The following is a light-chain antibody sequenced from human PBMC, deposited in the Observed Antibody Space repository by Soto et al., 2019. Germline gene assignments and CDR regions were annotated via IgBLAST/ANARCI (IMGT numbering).Light chain of an antibody. CDR2: SVS. CDR3: QQHGDSPPWT. J-gene: IGKJ1*01. Sequence: EIVLTQSPGTLSLSPGERATLSCRASQTVRSGYLAWYQQKSGQAPRLLFYSVSRRAPGIPDRFSVSGSGTDFTLTISRLEPEDFAVYYCQQHGDSPPWTFGQGTTV. V-gene: IGKV3-20*01. CDR1: QTVRSGY.